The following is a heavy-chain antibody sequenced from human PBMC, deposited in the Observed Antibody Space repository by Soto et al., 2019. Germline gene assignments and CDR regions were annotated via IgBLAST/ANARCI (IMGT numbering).Heavy chain of an antibody. CDR3: VVTLMWFEYLSRDVQA. J-gene: IGHJ5*02. D-gene: IGHD3-10*01. CDR2: LRAGGRII. V-gene: IGHV3-30*02. CDR1: GFTFSRYG. Sequence: PGGSLRLSCAASGFTFSRYGMHWVRQAPGKGLEWVAILRAGGRIIHYADSVKGRFTISRDNSKNTLHLQMSSLRVEDTAVYYCVVTLMWFEYLSRDVQAWGQGTLVTVSS.